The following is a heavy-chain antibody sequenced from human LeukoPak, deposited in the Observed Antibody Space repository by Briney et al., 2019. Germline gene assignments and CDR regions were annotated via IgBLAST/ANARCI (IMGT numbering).Heavy chain of an antibody. V-gene: IGHV3-7*01. D-gene: IGHD5-12*01. J-gene: IGHJ4*02. CDR2: MKEDGSEI. CDR1: GFTFSSYG. Sequence: GGSLRLSCAASGFTFSSYGMSWVRQAPGKGLEWVAKMKEDGSEIFYVDSVKGRFTISRDNAKNSLYLQMNSLRAEDTAVYYCARGPSGYHNTGGQGTLVTVSS. CDR3: ARGPSGYHNT.